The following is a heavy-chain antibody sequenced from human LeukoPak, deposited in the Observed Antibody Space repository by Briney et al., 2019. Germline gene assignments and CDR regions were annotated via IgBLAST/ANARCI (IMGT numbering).Heavy chain of an antibody. V-gene: IGHV4-59*01. J-gene: IGHJ4*02. D-gene: IGHD1-26*01. CDR2: IYYSGTT. CDR3: ARGLSGSSWNNLDY. CDR1: GGHISTYY. Sequence: PSETLSLTCSVSGGHISTYYWSWIRQPPGKGLEWIGYIYYSGTTKYNPSLKSRVTISVDMSKTQFSLNLTSMTAADTAVYYCARGLSGSSWNNLDYWGQGILVTVSS.